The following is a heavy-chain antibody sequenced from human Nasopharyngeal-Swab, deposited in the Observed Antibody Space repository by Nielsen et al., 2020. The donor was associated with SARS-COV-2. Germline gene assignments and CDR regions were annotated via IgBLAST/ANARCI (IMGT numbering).Heavy chain of an antibody. D-gene: IGHD1-20*01. CDR1: GFTFSSDA. CDR3: AKALSANNWNYYYYGMDV. CDR2: ISGSGGST. V-gene: IGHV3-23*01. J-gene: IGHJ6*01. Sequence: GESLKTSCAASGFTFSSDAMSWVRQAPGKGQEWVSDISGSGGSTYYADSVKGRVTIARDNSKNTLYLQMNSLRAEDTAVYYCAKALSANNWNYYYYGMDVWGQGTTVTVSS.